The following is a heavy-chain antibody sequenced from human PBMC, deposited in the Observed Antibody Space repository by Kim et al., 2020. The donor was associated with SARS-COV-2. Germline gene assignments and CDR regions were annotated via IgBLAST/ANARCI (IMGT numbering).Heavy chain of an antibody. CDR2: ISYDGSNK. CDR1: GFTFSSYA. Sequence: GGSLRLSCAASGFTFSSYAMHWVRQAPGKGLEWVAVISYDGSNKYYADSVKGRFTISRDNSKNTLYLQMNSLRAEDTAVYYCARGWDTAMVNDYWGQGTLVTVSS. V-gene: IGHV3-30-3*01. CDR3: ARGWDTAMVNDY. D-gene: IGHD5-18*01. J-gene: IGHJ4*02.